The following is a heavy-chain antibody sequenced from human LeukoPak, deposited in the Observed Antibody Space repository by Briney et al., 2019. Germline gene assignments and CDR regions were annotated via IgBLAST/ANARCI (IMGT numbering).Heavy chain of an antibody. V-gene: IGHV4-34*01. Sequence: PSETLSLTCAVYGGSFSGYYWSWIRQPPGKGLEWIGEINHSGSTNYNPSLKSRVTISVDTSKNQFSLKLSSVTAADTAVYYCTRGYYYDSSGYFNNWFDPWGQGTLVTVS. CDR3: TRGYYYDSSGYFNNWFDP. CDR1: GGSFSGYY. D-gene: IGHD3-22*01. J-gene: IGHJ5*02. CDR2: INHSGST.